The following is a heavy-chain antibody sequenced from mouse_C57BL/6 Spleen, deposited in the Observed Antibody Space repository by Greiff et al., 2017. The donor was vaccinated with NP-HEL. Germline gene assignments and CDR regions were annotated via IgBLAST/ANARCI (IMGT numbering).Heavy chain of an antibody. J-gene: IGHJ2*01. Sequence: EVQLQQSGPELVKPGASVKISCKASGYTFTDYYMNWVKQSHGKSLEWIGDINPNNGGTSYNQKFKGKATLTVDKSSSTAYMELRSLTAEDSAVYYCARWGHDDDGGYWGQGTTLTVSS. CDR2: INPNNGGT. CDR3: ARWGHDDDGGY. V-gene: IGHV1-26*01. CDR1: GYTFTDYY. D-gene: IGHD2-4*01.